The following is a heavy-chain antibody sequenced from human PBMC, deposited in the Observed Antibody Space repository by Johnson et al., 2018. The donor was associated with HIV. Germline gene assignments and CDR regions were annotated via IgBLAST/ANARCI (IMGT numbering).Heavy chain of an antibody. CDR1: GFTFSNAW. Sequence: VQLVESGGGVVQPGRSLRLSCAASGFTFSNAWMTWVRQAPGKGLEWVANIKEDGSEKHYVDSVRGRFTITRDNVKNFLYLQMNTLRVEDTAVYYCAREETTAPAAFDIWGQGTMVTVSS. J-gene: IGHJ3*02. CDR3: AREETTAPAAFDI. CDR2: IKEDGSEK. D-gene: IGHD4-17*01. V-gene: IGHV3-7*01.